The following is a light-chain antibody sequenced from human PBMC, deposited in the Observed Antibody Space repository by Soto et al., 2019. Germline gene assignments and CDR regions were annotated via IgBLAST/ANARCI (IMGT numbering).Light chain of an antibody. CDR2: KAS. J-gene: IGKJ1*01. CDR1: QSISSW. V-gene: IGKV1-5*03. Sequence: DIQMTQSPSTLSASVGDRVTITCRASQSISSWLAWYQQKPGKAPKLLIYKASSLESGVPSIFSGSGSGTEFTLTISRLQPDDFATYYCQQYNSYWTFGQGTKVEIK. CDR3: QQYNSYWT.